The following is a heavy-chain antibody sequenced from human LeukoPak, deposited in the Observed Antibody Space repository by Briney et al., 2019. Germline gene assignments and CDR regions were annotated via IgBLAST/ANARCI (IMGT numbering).Heavy chain of an antibody. CDR1: GGSFSGYY. CDR3: ASLWYSSSSYYFDY. D-gene: IGHD6-6*01. CDR2: INHSGST. V-gene: IGHV4-34*01. Sequence: TSETLSLTCAVYGGSFSGYYWSWIRQPPGKGLEWIGEINHSGSTNYNPSLKSRVTISVDTSKNQFSLKLSSVTAADTAVYYCASLWYSSSSYYFDYWGQGTLVTVSS. J-gene: IGHJ4*02.